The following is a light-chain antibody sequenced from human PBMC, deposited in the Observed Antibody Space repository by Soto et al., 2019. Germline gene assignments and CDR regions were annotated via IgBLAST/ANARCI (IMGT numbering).Light chain of an antibody. CDR2: EVT. Sequence: QSALTQPASVSGSPGQSITITCTGSSSEIATFDLVSWYQHHPGKAPKLIIFEVTQRPAGISGRFSGSKSGNTASLTISGLLAEDEADYYCCSFAGRSPPHSVFGTGTKLTVL. CDR3: CSFAGRSPPHSV. CDR1: SSEIATFDL. V-gene: IGLV2-23*02. J-gene: IGLJ1*01.